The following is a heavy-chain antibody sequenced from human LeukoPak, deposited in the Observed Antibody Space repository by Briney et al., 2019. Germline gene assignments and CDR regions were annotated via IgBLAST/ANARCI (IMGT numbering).Heavy chain of an antibody. Sequence: GGSLRLSCAASGFAFSTFAMSWVRQAPGKGVDWVSSISGSGGSTYYAESVKGRFTISRDSSKNTLYLQMNSLRAEDTAVYYCAKGVGTNKGGYYFDYWGQGTPVTVSS. CDR2: ISGSGGST. CDR1: GFAFSTFA. J-gene: IGHJ4*02. CDR3: AKGVGTNKGGYYFDY. V-gene: IGHV3-23*01. D-gene: IGHD1-26*01.